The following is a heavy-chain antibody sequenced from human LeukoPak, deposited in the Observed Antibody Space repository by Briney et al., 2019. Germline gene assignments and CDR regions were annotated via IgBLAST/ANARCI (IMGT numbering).Heavy chain of an antibody. CDR1: GVSVSTYY. Sequence: SETLSLTCTVSGVSVSTYYWSWIRQSPGRGLEWIGYIFSDGTTNYNPSLKSRVTISIDTSKNQFSLKLSSVTAADAAVYYCARGSEWFGKFDFWGLGTLVTVS. V-gene: IGHV4-59*02. J-gene: IGHJ4*02. D-gene: IGHD3-10*01. CDR3: ARGSEWFGKFDF. CDR2: IFSDGTT.